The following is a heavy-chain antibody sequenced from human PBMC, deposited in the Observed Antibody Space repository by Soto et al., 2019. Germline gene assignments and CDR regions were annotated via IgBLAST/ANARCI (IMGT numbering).Heavy chain of an antibody. CDR1: GGSFSSGGYY. CDR2: ISYSGGT. CDR3: ARAVLGCSCCSRYNNGMDV. J-gene: IGHJ6*02. V-gene: IGHV4-31*03. D-gene: IGHD2-2*02. Sequence: QVQLQASGPGLVKPSQTLSLTCTVSGGSFSSGGYYWGWSRQHPGMVLEWIGYISYSGGTYCNPPMQSRVNISVDTSKIQFTLKVSAVAAADTAAYNCARAVLGCSCCSRYNNGMDVSGHGTTDTVS.